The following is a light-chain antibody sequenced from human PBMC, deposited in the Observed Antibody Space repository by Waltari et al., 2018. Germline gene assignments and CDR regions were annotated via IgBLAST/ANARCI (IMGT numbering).Light chain of an antibody. CDR2: GAS. CDR1: QSVSSS. CDR3: QQYNNWPPT. J-gene: IGKJ2*01. Sequence: EIVITQPPAPLSVSPGERATLSCRASQSVSSSLAWYQQKPGQAPRLLIYGASTRATGIPARFSGSGSGTEFTLTISSLQSEDFAVYYCQQYNNWPPTFGQGTKLEIK. V-gene: IGKV3-15*01.